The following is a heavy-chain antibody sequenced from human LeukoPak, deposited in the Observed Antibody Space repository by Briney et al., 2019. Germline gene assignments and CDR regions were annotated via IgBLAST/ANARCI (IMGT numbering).Heavy chain of an antibody. CDR2: INPNSGGT. D-gene: IGHD3-10*01. CDR1: GYTFTGYY. V-gene: IGHV1-2*06. Sequence: ASVKASCKAPGYTFTGYYMHWVRQAPGQGLEWMGRINPNSGGTDYAQKFQGRVTMTRAQSISTAYMELSRLRSDDTAVYYCVRGYYGSGSYDYWGQGTLVTVSS. J-gene: IGHJ4*02. CDR3: VRGYYGSGSYDY.